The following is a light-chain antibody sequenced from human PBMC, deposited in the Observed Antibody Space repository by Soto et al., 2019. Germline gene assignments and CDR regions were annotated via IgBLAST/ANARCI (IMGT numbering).Light chain of an antibody. Sequence: QSVLTQPASVSGSPGQSITISCTGTSSDVGGYNYVSWYQQHPGKAPKLMIYESSYRPPGVSNRFSGSKSGNTASLTISGLQAEDEAEYYCSSYTSSSTVVFGGGTKLNVL. CDR1: SSDVGGYNY. CDR3: SSYTSSSTVV. V-gene: IGLV2-14*01. CDR2: ESS. J-gene: IGLJ2*01.